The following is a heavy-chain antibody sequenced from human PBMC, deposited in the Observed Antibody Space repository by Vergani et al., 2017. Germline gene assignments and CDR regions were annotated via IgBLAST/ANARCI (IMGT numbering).Heavy chain of an antibody. CDR3: ARLSGGY. CDR2: IYHSGST. Sequence: QVQLQESCPGLVKPSETLSLTCAVSGYSISSGYYWGWIRQPPGKGREGIGSIYHSGSTYYYPPPKSRVTISVDTSKNQFSVKLSSVTDADTAVYYCARLSGGYWGQGTLVTVSS. CDR1: GYSISSGYY. J-gene: IGHJ4*02. V-gene: IGHV4-38-2*01. D-gene: IGHD2/OR15-2a*01.